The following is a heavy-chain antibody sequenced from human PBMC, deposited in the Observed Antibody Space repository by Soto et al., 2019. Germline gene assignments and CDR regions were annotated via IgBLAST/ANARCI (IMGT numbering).Heavy chain of an antibody. V-gene: IGHV3-21*01. CDR1: GFTFSSYS. CDR3: ARDQPGYSYGYGLGY. CDR2: ISSSSSYI. Sequence: EVQLVESGGGLVKPGGSKRLSCAASGFTFSSYSMNWVRQAPGKGLEWVSSISSSSSYIYYADSAKGRFTISRDNAKNSLYLQMNSLRAEDTAVYYCARDQPGYSYGYGLGYWGQGTMVTVSS. J-gene: IGHJ4*02. D-gene: IGHD5-18*01.